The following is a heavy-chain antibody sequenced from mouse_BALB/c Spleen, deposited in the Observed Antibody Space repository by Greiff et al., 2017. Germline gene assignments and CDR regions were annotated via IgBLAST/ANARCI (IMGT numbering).Heavy chain of an antibody. Sequence: DVKLVESGGDLVKPGGSLKLSCAASGFTFSSYGMSWVRQTPDKRLEWVATISSGGSYTYYQDSVKGRFTISRDNAKNTLYLQMSSLKSEDTAMYYWARAHITTAVTKGYAMDYWGQGTSVTVSS. J-gene: IGHJ4*01. V-gene: IGHV5-6*02. CDR2: ISSGGSYT. CDR1: GFTFSSYG. CDR3: ARAHITTAVTKGYAMDY. D-gene: IGHD1-1*01.